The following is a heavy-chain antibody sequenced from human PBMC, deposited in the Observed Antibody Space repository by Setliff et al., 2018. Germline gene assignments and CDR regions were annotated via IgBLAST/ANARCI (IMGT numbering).Heavy chain of an antibody. D-gene: IGHD1-1*01. CDR2: VYHSGSS. CDR3: SPGGAYGTGWFDP. V-gene: IGHV4-38-2*02. J-gene: IGHJ5*02. CDR1: GYPISRGFY. Sequence: PSETLSLTCTVSGYPISRGFYWGWIRQSPGKGLEWIGSVYHSGSSYQNPSLRSRIAISVDTSKNQFSLRLNSVTAADTAVYFCSPGGAYGTGWFDPWGQGTLVTVSS.